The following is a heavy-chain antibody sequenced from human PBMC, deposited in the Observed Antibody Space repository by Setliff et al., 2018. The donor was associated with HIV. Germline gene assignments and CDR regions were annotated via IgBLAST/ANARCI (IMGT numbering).Heavy chain of an antibody. D-gene: IGHD2-15*01. CDR3: VREVPHSCYFDS. Sequence: ASVKVSCKASGFTLTNYYIHWVRQAPGQGLEWVGIINPSGGRTKYGQRFQGRVAFTGDMSTSTVYMDLRSLESEDTAVYYCVREVPHSCYFDSWGQGTQGTVSS. V-gene: IGHV1-46*01. CDR2: INPSGGRT. J-gene: IGHJ4*02. CDR1: GFTLTNYY.